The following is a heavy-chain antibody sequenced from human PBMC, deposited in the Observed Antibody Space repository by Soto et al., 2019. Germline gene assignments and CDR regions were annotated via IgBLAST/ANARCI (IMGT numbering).Heavy chain of an antibody. V-gene: IGHV3-7*03. CDR1: GFKFSNYW. CDR2: IKHDTSEA. D-gene: IGHD3-16*02. J-gene: IGHJ4*02. CDR3: ARDGLLFSGPYRPSRFDY. Sequence: PGGSLRLSCAASGFKFSNYWMSWVRQAPGKGLEWVGNIKHDTSEAHYADSVKGRFTITWDNIKNFLFLQMNGLRADDTASYYCARDGLLFSGPYRPSRFDYWGLGTLVTVSS.